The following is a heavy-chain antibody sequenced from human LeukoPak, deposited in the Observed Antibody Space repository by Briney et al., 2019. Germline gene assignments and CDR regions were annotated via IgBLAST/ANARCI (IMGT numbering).Heavy chain of an antibody. CDR1: GYTFTSYY. J-gene: IGHJ4*02. D-gene: IGHD2-2*01. Sequence: ASVKVSCKASGYTFTSYYMHWVRQAPGQGLEWMGWINPNSGGTNYAQKFQGRVTMTRDTSISTAYMELSRLRSDDTAVYYCARDYQRVVVPAAAPKYWGQGTLVTVSS. CDR3: ARDYQRVVVPAAAPKY. CDR2: INPNSGGT. V-gene: IGHV1-2*02.